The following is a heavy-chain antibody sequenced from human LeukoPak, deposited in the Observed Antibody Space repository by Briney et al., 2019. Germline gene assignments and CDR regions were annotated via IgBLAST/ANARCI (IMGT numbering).Heavy chain of an antibody. Sequence: QPGGSLRLSCAASGFTFSIYAMSWVRQAPGKGLEWVSAISGSGGSTYYADSVKGRFTISRDNSKNTLYLQMNSLRAEDTAVYYCAKFLPTHIVVANYYFDYWGQGTLVTVSS. CDR3: AKFLPTHIVVANYYFDY. V-gene: IGHV3-23*01. CDR2: ISGSGGST. CDR1: GFTFSIYA. D-gene: IGHD2-21*01. J-gene: IGHJ4*02.